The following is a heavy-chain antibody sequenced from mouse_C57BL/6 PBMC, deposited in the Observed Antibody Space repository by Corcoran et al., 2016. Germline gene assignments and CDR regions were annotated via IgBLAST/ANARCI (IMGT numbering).Heavy chain of an antibody. Sequence: QIQLVQSGPELKKPGETVKISCKASGYTFTTYGMSWVKQAPGKGLKWMGWINTYSGVPTYADDFKGRFAFSLETSASTAYLQINNLKNEDTATYFCARSFYYEMVYAMDYWGQGTSVTVSS. J-gene: IGHJ4*01. D-gene: IGHD2-4*01. CDR2: INTYSGVP. CDR1: GYTFTTYG. V-gene: IGHV9-3*01. CDR3: ARSFYYEMVYAMDY.